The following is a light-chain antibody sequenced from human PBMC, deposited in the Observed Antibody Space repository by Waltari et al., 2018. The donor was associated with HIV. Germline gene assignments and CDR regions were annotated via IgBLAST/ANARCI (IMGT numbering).Light chain of an antibody. Sequence: SVLTQPPSASGTPGQRVTISCSGSTSNIGSNDVFWYQHLPGAAPNLLIHRNNQRPSGVPDRCSGSTSGTSASLAISGLRSEDEADYYCVAWDDSLRGVVFGGGTKVAAL. CDR3: VAWDDSLRGVV. CDR2: RNN. CDR1: TSNIGSND. V-gene: IGLV1-47*01. J-gene: IGLJ2*01.